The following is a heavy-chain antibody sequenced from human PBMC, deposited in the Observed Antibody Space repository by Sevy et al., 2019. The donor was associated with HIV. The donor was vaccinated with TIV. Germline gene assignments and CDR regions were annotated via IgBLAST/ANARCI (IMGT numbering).Heavy chain of an antibody. V-gene: IGHV1-2*06. CDR3: ARDAGGGTTNSGLDV. J-gene: IGHJ6*02. CDR2: IFPNSGVT. Sequence: ASVKVSCKASGYTFTDEYLHWVRQAPGQGLEWIGRIFPNSGVTKSAQRFRGRVTMTRDMSISTAYMELSGLRSDDTAVYYCARDAGGGTTNSGLDVWGQGTTVTVSS. D-gene: IGHD1-7*01. CDR1: GYTFTDEY.